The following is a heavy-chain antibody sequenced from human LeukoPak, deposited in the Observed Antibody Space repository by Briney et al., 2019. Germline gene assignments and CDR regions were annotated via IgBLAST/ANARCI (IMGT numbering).Heavy chain of an antibody. D-gene: IGHD5-12*01. V-gene: IGHV3-23*01. Sequence: GGSLRLSCAASGFTFSSYGMSWVRQAPGKGLEWVSAISGSGGSTYYADSVKGRFTISRDNSKNTLYLQMNSLRAEDTAVYYCANLRGYSGYDFRGIDYSGQGTLVTVSS. CDR3: ANLRGYSGYDFRGIDY. CDR1: GFTFSSYG. CDR2: ISGSGGST. J-gene: IGHJ4*02.